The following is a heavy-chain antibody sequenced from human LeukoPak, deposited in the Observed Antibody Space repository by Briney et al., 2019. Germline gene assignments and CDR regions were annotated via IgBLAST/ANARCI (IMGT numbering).Heavy chain of an antibody. CDR2: INPNSGGT. D-gene: IGHD6-6*01. J-gene: IGHJ4*02. Sequence: ASVKVSCKASGYTFTGYYMHWVRQAPGQGLECMGCINPNSGGTNYAQKFQGRVTMTRDTSISTAYMGLSRLRSDDTAVYYCARAEAASRRYFGYWGQGTLVTVSS. CDR1: GYTFTGYY. V-gene: IGHV1-2*02. CDR3: ARAEAASRRYFGY.